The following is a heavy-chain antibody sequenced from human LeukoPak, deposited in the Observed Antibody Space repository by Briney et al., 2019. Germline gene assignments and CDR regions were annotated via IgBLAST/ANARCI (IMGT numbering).Heavy chain of an antibody. CDR1: GGSISSSSYY. J-gene: IGHJ4*02. V-gene: IGHV4-39*01. CDR2: IYYSGST. CDR3: ARRGGYSGSYYYFDY. Sequence: SGTLSLTCTVSGGSISSSSYYWGWIRQPPGKGLEWIGSIYYSGSTYYNPSLKSRVTISVDTSKNQFSLKLSSVTAADTAVYYCARRGGYSGSYYYFDYWGQGTLVTVSS. D-gene: IGHD1-26*01.